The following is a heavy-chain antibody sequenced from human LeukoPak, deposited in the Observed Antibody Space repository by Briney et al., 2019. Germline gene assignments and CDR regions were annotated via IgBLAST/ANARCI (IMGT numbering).Heavy chain of an antibody. CDR1: GGSISSSDYY. CDR2: IYYTGSS. Sequence: SETLSLTCTVSGGSISSSDYYWGWIRQPPGKGLERIGNIYYTGSSSYNSSLKSRVTISVDTSKNQFSLQLSSVTAADTAVYYCARENYCTNGVCWAFDPWGQGTLATVSS. V-gene: IGHV4-39*07. J-gene: IGHJ5*02. D-gene: IGHD2-8*01. CDR3: ARENYCTNGVCWAFDP.